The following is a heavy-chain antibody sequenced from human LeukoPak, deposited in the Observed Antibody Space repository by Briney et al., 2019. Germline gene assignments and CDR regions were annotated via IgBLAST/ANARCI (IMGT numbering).Heavy chain of an antibody. V-gene: IGHV4-34*01. CDR1: GGSFRGYY. Sequence: SETLSLTCAVYGGSFRGYYWSWIRQPPGKGLEWIGEINHSGSTNYNPSLKSRVTISVDTSKNHFSLKLISVTAADTAVYFCARREDFWYFDLWGRGTLVTVSS. CDR2: INHSGST. CDR3: ARREDFWYFDL. J-gene: IGHJ2*01.